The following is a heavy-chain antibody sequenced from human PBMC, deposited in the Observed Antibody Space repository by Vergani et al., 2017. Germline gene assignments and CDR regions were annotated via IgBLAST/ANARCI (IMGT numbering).Heavy chain of an antibody. D-gene: IGHD3-10*01. CDR3: ARDLRIWFGELGGDY. J-gene: IGHJ4*02. V-gene: IGHV3-30-3*01. CDR2: ISYDGSNN. Sequence: QVHLVESGGGVVQPGRSLRLSCAASGFTFSTYAMHWVRQAPGKGLQWVAVISYDGSNNYSADSVKGRFTISRDNSKNTLYLQMNSLRAEDTAVYYCARDLRIWFGELGGDYWGQGTLVTVSS. CDR1: GFTFSTYA.